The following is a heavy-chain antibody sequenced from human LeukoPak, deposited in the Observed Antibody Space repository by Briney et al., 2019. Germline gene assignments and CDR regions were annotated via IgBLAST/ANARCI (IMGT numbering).Heavy chain of an antibody. V-gene: IGHV3-23*01. CDR3: AKDIVVVPAGGDYFDY. Sequence: GGSLRLSCAASGFTFSSYAMSWVRQAPGKGLEWVSAISGSGGSTYYADSVKGRFTISRDNSKNTLYLQMNSLRAEDTAVYYCAKDIVVVPAGGDYFDYWGQGTLVTVSS. D-gene: IGHD2-2*01. CDR2: ISGSGGST. CDR1: GFTFSSYA. J-gene: IGHJ4*02.